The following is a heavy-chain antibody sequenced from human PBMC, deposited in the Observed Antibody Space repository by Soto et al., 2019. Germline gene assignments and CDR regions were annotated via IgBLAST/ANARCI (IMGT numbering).Heavy chain of an antibody. CDR3: VGSTATDYYYYYGMDV. V-gene: IGHV4-4*07. D-gene: IGHD2-15*01. CDR2: IYTSGST. Sequence: QVQLQESGPGLVKPSETLSLTCTVSGGSISSYYWSWIRQPAGKGLEWIGRIYTSGSTNYNPSLKSRVTMSVDTSKNQFSLKLSSVTAADTAVYYCVGSTATDYYYYYGMDVWGQGTTVTVSS. J-gene: IGHJ6*02. CDR1: GGSISSYY.